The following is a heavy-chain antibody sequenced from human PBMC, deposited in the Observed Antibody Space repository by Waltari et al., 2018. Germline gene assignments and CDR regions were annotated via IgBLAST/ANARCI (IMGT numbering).Heavy chain of an antibody. J-gene: IGHJ6*02. V-gene: IGHV3-30*02. CDR1: GFTFSSYG. CDR3: AKELYSSGWYLVVGDYYYYGMDV. Sequence: QLVESGGGVVQPGGSLRLSCAASGFTFSSYGMHWVRQAPGKGLEWVAFIRYDGSNKYYADSVKGRFTISRDNSKNTLYLQMNSLRAEDTAVYYCAKELYSSGWYLVVGDYYYYGMDVWGQGTTVTVSS. CDR2: IRYDGSNK. D-gene: IGHD6-19*01.